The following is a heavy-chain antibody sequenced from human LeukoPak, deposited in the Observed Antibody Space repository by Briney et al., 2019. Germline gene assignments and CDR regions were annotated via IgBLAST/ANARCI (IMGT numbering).Heavy chain of an antibody. CDR2: FDPEDGET. CDR1: GYTLTELS. CDR3: ATTGSGNYYYYYMDV. J-gene: IGHJ6*03. V-gene: IGHV1-24*01. Sequence: GASVKVSCKASGYTLTELSMHWVRQAPGKGLEWMGGFDPEDGETIYAQKFQGRVTMTEDTSTDTAYMELSSLRSEDTAVYYCATTGSGNYYYYYMDVWGKGTTVTVSS. D-gene: IGHD3-10*01.